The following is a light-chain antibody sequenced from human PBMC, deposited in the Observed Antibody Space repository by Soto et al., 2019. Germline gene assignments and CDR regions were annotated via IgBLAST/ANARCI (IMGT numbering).Light chain of an antibody. CDR2: DVS. V-gene: IGLV2-11*01. J-gene: IGLJ1*01. CDR3: CSYADNYSYV. CDR1: SSDVGAYNY. Sequence: VLTQPRSVSGSPGQSVTISCTGTSSDVGAYNYVSWYQQHPGKAPKLMTYDVSKRPSGVPDRFSGSKSGNTASLTISGLQAEDEADYYCCSYADNYSYVFGTGTKVTVL.